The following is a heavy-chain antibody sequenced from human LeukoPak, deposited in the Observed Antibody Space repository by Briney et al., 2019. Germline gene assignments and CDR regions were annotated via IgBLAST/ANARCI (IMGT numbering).Heavy chain of an antibody. CDR3: ARDWVAGVPFDAFDI. Sequence: PGGSLRLSCAASGFTFSDYAMSWVRQAPGKGPEWVANIKEDGSETYYVDSVKGRFTISRDNAKNSLYLHMNSLTAEDTAMYYCARDWVAGVPFDAFDIWGQGTMVSVSS. CDR2: IKEDGSET. V-gene: IGHV3-7*01. CDR1: GFTFSDYA. D-gene: IGHD3-10*01. J-gene: IGHJ3*02.